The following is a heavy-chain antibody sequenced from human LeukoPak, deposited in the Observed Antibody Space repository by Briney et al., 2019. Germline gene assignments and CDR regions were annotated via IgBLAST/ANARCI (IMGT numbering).Heavy chain of an antibody. CDR2: INPNSGGT. CDR1: GYTFTANY. Sequence: ASVKVSCKASGYTFTANYVHWVRQAPGQGLEWMGWINPNSGGTNYAQKFQGRVTMTRDTSISTAYMELSGLRSDDTAMYYCGKYPQGVTRSEDDYWGQGTLVTVSS. V-gene: IGHV1-2*02. CDR3: GKYPQGVTRSEDDY. J-gene: IGHJ4*02. D-gene: IGHD2-21*02.